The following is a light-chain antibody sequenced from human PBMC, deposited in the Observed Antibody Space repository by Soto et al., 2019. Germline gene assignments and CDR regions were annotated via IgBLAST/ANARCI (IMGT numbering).Light chain of an antibody. CDR3: QQRRNWPPELT. V-gene: IGKV3-11*01. J-gene: IGKJ4*01. CDR2: YAS. CDR1: QSLSSRN. Sequence: ELVLTQSPGTLSLSPGERATLSCRASQSLSSRNLAWYQQKPGQAPRPLIYYASNMATGIPARFSGSGSGTDFTLTISSLEPEDFAVYYCQQRRNWPPELTLGGGTKVDI.